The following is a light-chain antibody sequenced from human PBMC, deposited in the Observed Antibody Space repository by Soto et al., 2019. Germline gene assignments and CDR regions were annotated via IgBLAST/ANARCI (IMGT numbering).Light chain of an antibody. CDR1: QSVTTSY. Sequence: EIVLTQSPGTLSLSPGERATLSCRTSQSVTTSYLAWYQQKPGQAPKLLIYGTSNRATGIPDRFSGSGSATDFTLTIRRMETEDFAVYSCHQYGDSPQTFGQGTKVDIK. J-gene: IGKJ1*01. CDR2: GTS. V-gene: IGKV3-20*01. CDR3: HQYGDSPQT.